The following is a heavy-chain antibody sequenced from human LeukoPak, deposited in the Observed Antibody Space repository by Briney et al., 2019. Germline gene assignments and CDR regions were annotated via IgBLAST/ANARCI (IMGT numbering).Heavy chain of an antibody. CDR1: GGTFSSYA. CDR3: ASSGTAMVAPFDY. CDR2: IIPIFGTA. D-gene: IGHD5-18*01. V-gene: IGHV1-69*13. Sequence: GASVKVSCKASGGTFSSYAISWVGQAPGQGLEWMGGIIPIFGTANYAQKFQGRVSITADESTSTAYMELSSLRSEDTAVYYCASSGTAMVAPFDYWGQGTLVTVSS. J-gene: IGHJ4*02.